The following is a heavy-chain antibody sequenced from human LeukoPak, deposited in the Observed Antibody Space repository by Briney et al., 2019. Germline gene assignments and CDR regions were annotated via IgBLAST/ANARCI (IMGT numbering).Heavy chain of an antibody. CDR3: ARDHRPDIVVVTATSGAMDV. V-gene: IGHV4-39*07. Sequence: PSETLSLTCTVSGGSISSSSYYWGWIRQPPGEGLEWIGSIYYSGSTYYNPSLKSRVTISVDTSKNQFSLKLSSVTAADTAVYYCARDHRPDIVVVTATSGAMDVWGKGTTVTVSS. CDR1: GGSISSSSYY. J-gene: IGHJ6*03. CDR2: IYYSGST. D-gene: IGHD2-21*02.